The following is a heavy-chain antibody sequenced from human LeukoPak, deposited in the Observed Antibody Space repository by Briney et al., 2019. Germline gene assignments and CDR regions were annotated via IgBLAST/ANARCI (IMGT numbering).Heavy chain of an antibody. D-gene: IGHD3-9*01. CDR1: GFTFSSYA. V-gene: IGHV3-30*04. CDR2: ISYDGSNK. Sequence: GGSLRLSCAASGFTFSSYAMHWVRQAPGKGLEWVAVISYDGSNKYYADSVKGRFTISRDNSKNTLYLQMNSLRAEDTAVYYCARVFDWSLWDDYWGQGTLVTVSS. CDR3: ARVFDWSLWDDY. J-gene: IGHJ4*02.